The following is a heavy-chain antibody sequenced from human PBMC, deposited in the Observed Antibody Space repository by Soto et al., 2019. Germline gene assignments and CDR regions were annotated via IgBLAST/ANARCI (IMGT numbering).Heavy chain of an antibody. CDR1: GFTFSSYG. CDR2: ISYDGSNK. CDR3: AKDRMIVVVTALDY. V-gene: IGHV3-30*18. D-gene: IGHD3-22*01. Sequence: GGSLRLSCAASGFTFSSYGMHWVRQAPGKGLEWVAVISYDGSNKYYADSVKGRFTISRDNSKNTLYLQMNSLRAEDTAVYYCAKDRMIVVVTALDYWGQGTLVTVSS. J-gene: IGHJ4*02.